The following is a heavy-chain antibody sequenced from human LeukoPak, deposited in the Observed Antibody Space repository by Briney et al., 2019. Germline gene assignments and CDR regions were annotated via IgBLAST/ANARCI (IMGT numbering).Heavy chain of an antibody. CDR1: GFTFSTYT. J-gene: IGHJ6*03. Sequence: GGSLRLSCAASGFTFSTYTMHWVRQPPGKGLEWVAAISYDGSNQLYADSVKGRFTISRDNSKNTLYQQMNSLRAEDTAIYYCAKNGDRGAYCSGGSCYPYYYYYMDVWGKGTTVTISS. D-gene: IGHD2-15*01. V-gene: IGHV3-30*04. CDR3: AKNGDRGAYCSGGSCYPYYYYYMDV. CDR2: ISYDGSNQ.